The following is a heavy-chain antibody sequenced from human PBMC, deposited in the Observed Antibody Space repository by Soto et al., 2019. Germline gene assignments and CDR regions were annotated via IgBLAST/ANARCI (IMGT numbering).Heavy chain of an antibody. J-gene: IGHJ4*02. CDR1: GFTSSSYG. D-gene: IGHD6-13*01. Sequence: LRLSCAASGFTSSSYGMHWVRQAPGKGLEWVAVISYDGSNKYHADSVKGRFTISRDNSKNTLYLQMNSLRAEDTAVYYCANLGYSSSFDYWGQGTLVTVSS. CDR2: ISYDGSNK. CDR3: ANLGYSSSFDY. V-gene: IGHV3-30*18.